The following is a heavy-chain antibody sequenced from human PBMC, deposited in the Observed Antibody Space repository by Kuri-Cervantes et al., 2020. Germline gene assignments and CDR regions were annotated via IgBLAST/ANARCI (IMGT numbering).Heavy chain of an antibody. J-gene: IGHJ4*02. CDR2: INHSGST. Sequence: SQTLSLTCAVYGGSFSSYYWSWIRQPPGKGLEWIGEINHSGSTNYNPSLKSRVTISVDTSKNQFSLKLSSVTAADTAVYYCARTQGMSWKKAWGYWGQGTLVTVSS. CDR3: ARTQGMSWKKAWGY. CDR1: GGSFSSYY. D-gene: IGHD6-13*01. V-gene: IGHV4-34*01.